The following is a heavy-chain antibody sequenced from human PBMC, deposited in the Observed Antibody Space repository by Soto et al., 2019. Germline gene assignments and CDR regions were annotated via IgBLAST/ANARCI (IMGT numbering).Heavy chain of an antibody. CDR2: ISYDGSNK. CDR3: AKDGGAYDYSNFFRGVHWFDP. D-gene: IGHD4-4*01. Sequence: GGSLRLSCAASGFTFSSYGMHWVRQAPGKGLEWVAVISYDGSNKYYADSVKGRFTISRDNSKNTLYLQMNSLRAEDTAVYYCAKDGGAYDYSNFFRGVHWFDPWGQGTLVTVSS. CDR1: GFTFSSYG. V-gene: IGHV3-30*18. J-gene: IGHJ5*02.